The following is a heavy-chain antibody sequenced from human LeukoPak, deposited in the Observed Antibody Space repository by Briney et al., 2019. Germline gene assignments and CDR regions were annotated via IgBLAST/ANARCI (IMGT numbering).Heavy chain of an antibody. D-gene: IGHD3-22*01. CDR3: ARVKGYYDSSGRYYFDY. Sequence: PGGSLRLSCAASGFTFSSYWMHWVRQAPGKGLVCVSRINSDGSSTSYADSVKGRFTISRDNAKNTLYLQMNSLRAEDTAVYYCARVKGYYDSSGRYYFDYWGQGTLVTVSS. J-gene: IGHJ4*02. V-gene: IGHV3-74*01. CDR2: INSDGSST. CDR1: GFTFSSYW.